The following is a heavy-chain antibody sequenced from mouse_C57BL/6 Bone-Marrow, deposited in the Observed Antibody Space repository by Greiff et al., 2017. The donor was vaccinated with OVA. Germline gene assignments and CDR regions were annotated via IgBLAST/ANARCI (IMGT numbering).Heavy chain of an antibody. Sequence: VQLQQSGPELVKPGASVKISCKASGYTFTDYYMNWVKQSHGKSLEWIGDINPNNGGTSYDQKFKGKATLTVDKSSTTAYMELRSLTSEDSAVYYCASPYYYGSSRYAMDYGGQGTSVTVSS. J-gene: IGHJ4*01. V-gene: IGHV1-26*01. D-gene: IGHD1-1*01. CDR1: GYTFTDYY. CDR2: INPNNGGT. CDR3: ASPYYYGSSRYAMDY.